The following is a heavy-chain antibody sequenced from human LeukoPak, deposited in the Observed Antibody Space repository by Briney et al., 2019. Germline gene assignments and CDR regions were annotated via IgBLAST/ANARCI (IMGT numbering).Heavy chain of an antibody. V-gene: IGHV4-34*01. CDR2: INHTGST. Sequence: SETLSLTCTVYGGSFSGYDWDWIRQPPGKGLEWIGEINHTGSTKTNPSLKSRVTKSVDTSKNQFSLSLSSVTAADTAVYYCARHAVYSGDYSFWFDPWGLGTLVTVSS. J-gene: IGHJ5*02. D-gene: IGHD1-26*01. CDR1: GGSFSGYD. CDR3: ARHAVYSGDYSFWFDP.